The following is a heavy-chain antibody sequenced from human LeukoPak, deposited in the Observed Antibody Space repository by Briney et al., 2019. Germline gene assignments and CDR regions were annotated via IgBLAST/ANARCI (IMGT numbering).Heavy chain of an antibody. J-gene: IGHJ4*02. CDR1: GFTVSSIY. CDR3: ARSRASSRAPDY. Sequence: GGSLRLSCAASGFTVSSIYTSWVRQAPGKGLEWVSVIYSGGSTYNADSVKGRFTISRDTSKNTLYLHISNLRAEDTAVYYCARSRASSRAPDYWGQGTLVTVSS. D-gene: IGHD6-13*01. CDR2: IYSGGST. V-gene: IGHV3-66*01.